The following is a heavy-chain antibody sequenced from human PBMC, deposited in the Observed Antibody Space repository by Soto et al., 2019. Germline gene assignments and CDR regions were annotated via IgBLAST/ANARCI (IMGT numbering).Heavy chain of an antibody. CDR1: GYSISSSNW. D-gene: IGHD1-26*01. CDR2: IYYSGTT. V-gene: IGHV4-28*01. CDR3: ARREIQGPIDY. J-gene: IGHJ4*02. Sequence: QVQLQESGPGLVKPSDTLSLTCAVSGYSISSSNWWGWIRQPPGKGLEWIGYIYYSGTTYYNPSLRSRVPMSVSTSKNQLSLKLTSVTAVDTAVYYCARREIQGPIDYWGPGTLVTVSS.